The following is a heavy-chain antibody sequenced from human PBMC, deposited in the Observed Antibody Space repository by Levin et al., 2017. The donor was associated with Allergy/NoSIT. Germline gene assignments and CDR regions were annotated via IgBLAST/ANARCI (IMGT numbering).Heavy chain of an antibody. Sequence: SETLSLTCTVSGGSISSGDYYWSWIRQPPGKGLEWIGYIYYSGSTYYNPSLKSRVTISVDTSKNQFSLKLSSVTAADTAVYYCARAGESFFIGSWFDPWGQGTLVTVSS. V-gene: IGHV4-30-4*01. J-gene: IGHJ5*02. CDR1: GGSISSGDYY. CDR2: IYYSGST. CDR3: ARAGESFFIGSWFDP. D-gene: IGHD2/OR15-2a*01.